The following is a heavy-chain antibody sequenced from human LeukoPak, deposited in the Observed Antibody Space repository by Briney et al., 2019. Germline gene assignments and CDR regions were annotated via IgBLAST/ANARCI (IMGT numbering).Heavy chain of an antibody. CDR3: ARDENGYVWGSFRA. D-gene: IGHD3-16*02. J-gene: IGHJ5*02. Sequence: SETLSLTCTVSGGSISSSSYYWGWIRQPPGKGLEWIGSIYYSGSTYYNPPLKSRVTISVDTSKNQFSPKLSSVTAADTAVYYCARDENGYVWGSFRAWGQGTLVTVSS. V-gene: IGHV4-39*07. CDR1: GGSISSSSYY. CDR2: IYYSGST.